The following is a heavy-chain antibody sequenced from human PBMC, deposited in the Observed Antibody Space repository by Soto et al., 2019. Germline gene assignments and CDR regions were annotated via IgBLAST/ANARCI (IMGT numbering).Heavy chain of an antibody. CDR2: INSDGSST. V-gene: IGHV3-74*01. D-gene: IGHD6-6*01. J-gene: IGHJ5*02. CDR1: GFTFSSYW. CDR3: AREFMGSSEFDP. Sequence: GGSLRLSCAASGFTFSSYWMHWVRQAPGKGLVWVSRINSDGSSTSYADSVKGRFTISRDNAKNTLYLQMNSLRAEDTAVYYCAREFMGSSEFDPWGQGTLVTVSS.